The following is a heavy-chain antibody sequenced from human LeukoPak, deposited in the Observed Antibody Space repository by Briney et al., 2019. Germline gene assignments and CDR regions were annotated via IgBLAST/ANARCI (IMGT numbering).Heavy chain of an antibody. CDR3: ASGVNYFDY. CDR1: GFTFSSYN. CDR2: ISSRSSYI. J-gene: IGHJ4*02. D-gene: IGHD3-3*01. V-gene: IGHV3-21*01. Sequence: GGSLRLSCAASGFTFSSYNMKWVRQAPGKGLEWVSSISSRSSYIFYADSVKGRFTISRDNAKKSLYLQMNSLRAEDTAVYYSASGVNYFDYWGQGTLVTVSS.